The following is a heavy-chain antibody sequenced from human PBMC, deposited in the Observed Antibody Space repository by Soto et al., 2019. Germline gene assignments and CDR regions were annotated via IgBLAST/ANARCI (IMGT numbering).Heavy chain of an antibody. V-gene: IGHV5-51*01. CDR2: IYPGDSDT. Sequence: GESLKISCKGSGYSFTSYWIGWVLQMPGKGLEWMGIIYPGDSDTRYSPSFQGQVTISADKSISTAYLQWSSLKASDTAMYYCARYRTDYYYGMDVWGQGTTVTVS. J-gene: IGHJ6*02. D-gene: IGHD3-16*02. CDR3: ARYRTDYYYGMDV. CDR1: GYSFTSYW.